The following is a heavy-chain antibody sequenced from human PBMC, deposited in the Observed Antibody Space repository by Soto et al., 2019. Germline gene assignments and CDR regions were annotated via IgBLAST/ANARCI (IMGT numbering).Heavy chain of an antibody. D-gene: IGHD6-6*01. Sequence: ASVKVSCKASGGTFSSYAISWVRQAPGQGLEWMGGIIPIFGTANYAQKFQGRVTITADKSTSTAYMELSSLRSEDTAVYYCATRFQYSSSKYYYYYGMDVWGRGTTVTVSS. V-gene: IGHV1-69*06. CDR3: ATRFQYSSSKYYYYYGMDV. CDR1: GGTFSSYA. CDR2: IIPIFGTA. J-gene: IGHJ6*02.